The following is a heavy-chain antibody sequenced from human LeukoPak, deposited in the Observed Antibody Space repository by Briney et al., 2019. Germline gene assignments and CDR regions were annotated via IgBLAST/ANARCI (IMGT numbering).Heavy chain of an antibody. J-gene: IGHJ4*02. CDR3: ARGGAAVRYLNYYGSGGYYYFDY. V-gene: IGHV1-69*13. D-gene: IGHD3-10*01. Sequence: SVKVSCKASGGTFSSYAISWVRQAPGQGLEWMGGIIPIFGTANYAQKFQGRVTITADESTSTAYMELSSLRSEDTAVYYCARGGAAVRYLNYYGSGGYYYFDYWGQGTLVTVSS. CDR2: IIPIFGTA. CDR1: GGTFSSYA.